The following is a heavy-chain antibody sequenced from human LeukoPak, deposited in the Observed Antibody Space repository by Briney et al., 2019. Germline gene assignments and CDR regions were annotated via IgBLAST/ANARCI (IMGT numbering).Heavy chain of an antibody. CDR1: GFTFSSYS. CDR2: ISSSSSTI. V-gene: IGHV3-48*01. CDR3: ARSQSPGIVGAQAFDY. J-gene: IGHJ4*02. Sequence: GGSLSLSFAASGFTFSSYSMNWVRQAPGKGLEWVSYISSSSSTIYYADSVKGRFTISRDNAKNSLYLQMNSLRAEDTAVYYCARSQSPGIVGAQAFDYWGQGTLVTVSS. D-gene: IGHD1-26*01.